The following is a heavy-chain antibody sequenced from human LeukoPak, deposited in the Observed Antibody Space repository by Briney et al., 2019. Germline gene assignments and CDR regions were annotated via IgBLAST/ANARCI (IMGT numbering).Heavy chain of an antibody. CDR1: GDTFVSRH. V-gene: IGHV4-34*01. D-gene: IGHD1-7*01. CDR3: ARGRANWDYDFDL. Sequence: SETLSLTCAVFGDTFVSRHWSWIRQSRWKGVEWLGEASHSGITNYSPSLKSRISISVDTSKDQFSLKLASVTAADTAIYYCARGRANWDYDFDLWGQGTLVTVSS. CDR2: ASHSGIT. J-gene: IGHJ4*02.